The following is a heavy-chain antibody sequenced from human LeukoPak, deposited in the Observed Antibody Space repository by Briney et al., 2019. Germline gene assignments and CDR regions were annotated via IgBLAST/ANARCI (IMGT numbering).Heavy chain of an antibody. CDR1: GGSFSGYY. V-gene: IGHV4-34*01. D-gene: IGHD3-10*01. CDR3: ARGFSSLWFGESFDY. J-gene: IGHJ4*02. CDR2: INHSGST. Sequence: PSETLSLTCAVYGGSFSGYYWSWIRQPPGKGLEWIGEINHSGSTNYNPSLKSRVTISVDTSKNQFSLKPSSVTAADTAVYYCARGFSSLWFGESFDYWGRGTLVTVSS.